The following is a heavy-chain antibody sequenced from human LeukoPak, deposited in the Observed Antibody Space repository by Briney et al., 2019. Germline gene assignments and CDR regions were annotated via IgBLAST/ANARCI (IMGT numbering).Heavy chain of an antibody. V-gene: IGHV5-51*01. Sequence: GESLKISCKASGYSFTTYWVGWVRQMPGKGLEWMGIIYPGDSDTRYSPSFQGQVTISADRSISTDYLQWSSLKASDTAIYYCTRHYCGGPSCYSGNYYFYRLDVWGQGTTVTVSS. J-gene: IGHJ6*02. D-gene: IGHD2-15*01. CDR3: TRHYCGGPSCYSGNYYFYRLDV. CDR2: IYPGDSDT. CDR1: GYSFTTYW.